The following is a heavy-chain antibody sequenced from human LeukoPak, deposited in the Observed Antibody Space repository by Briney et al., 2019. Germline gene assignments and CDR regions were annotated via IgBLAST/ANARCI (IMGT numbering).Heavy chain of an antibody. J-gene: IGHJ5*02. D-gene: IGHD4-17*01. CDR1: GYTFTDYS. Sequence: GASVKVSCKASGYTFTDYSIHWVRHAPGPGLEWMGRINPNSGGTNYAQKFQGRVTMTRDTSISTHYMELSRLRSDDTAVYYCARDLTGLRRFDPWGQGTLVTVSS. CDR2: INPNSGGT. V-gene: IGHV1-2*06. CDR3: ARDLTGLRRFDP.